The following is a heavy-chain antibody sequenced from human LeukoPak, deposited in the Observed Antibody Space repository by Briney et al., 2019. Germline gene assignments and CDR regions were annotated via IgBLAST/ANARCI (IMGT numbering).Heavy chain of an antibody. CDR1: GFTFSSYG. CDR3: ARGGKKALAGTRSSQYFQH. J-gene: IGHJ1*01. D-gene: IGHD6-19*01. Sequence: QAGGSLRLSCAASGFTFSSYGMHWVRQAPGKGLEWVAFIRYDGSNKYYADSVKGRFTISRDNSKNTLYLQMNSLRPEDTAVYYCARGGKKALAGTRSSQYFQHWGQGTLVTVSS. CDR2: IRYDGSNK. V-gene: IGHV3-30*02.